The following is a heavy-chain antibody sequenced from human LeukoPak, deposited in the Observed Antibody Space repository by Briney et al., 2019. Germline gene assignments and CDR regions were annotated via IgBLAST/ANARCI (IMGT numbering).Heavy chain of an antibody. Sequence: GGSLRLSCAASGFTFSSYAMSWVRQAPGKGLEWVSAISGSGGSTYYADSVKGRFTISRDNSKNTLYLQMNSLRAEDTAAYYCAKYDIVVVPAAMVDYWGQGTLVTVSS. J-gene: IGHJ4*02. CDR2: ISGSGGST. CDR3: AKYDIVVVPAAMVDY. D-gene: IGHD2-2*01. V-gene: IGHV3-23*01. CDR1: GFTFSSYA.